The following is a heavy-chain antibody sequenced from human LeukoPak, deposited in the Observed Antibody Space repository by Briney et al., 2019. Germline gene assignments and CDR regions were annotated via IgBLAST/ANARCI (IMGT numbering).Heavy chain of an antibody. Sequence: PGGSLRLSCAASGFTFSSYDMHWVRQATGKGLEWVSGIGSAGDTYYAGSVKGRFTISRENAKNSLYLQMNSLRAEDTAVYYCARSSVAALDYWGQGTLVTVSS. V-gene: IGHV3-13*01. D-gene: IGHD2-15*01. CDR2: IGSAGDT. CDR3: ARSSVAALDY. J-gene: IGHJ4*02. CDR1: GFTFSSYD.